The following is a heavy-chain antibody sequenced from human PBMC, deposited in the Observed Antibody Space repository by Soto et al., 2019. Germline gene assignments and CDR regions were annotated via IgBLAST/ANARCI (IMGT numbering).Heavy chain of an antibody. D-gene: IGHD3-9*01. J-gene: IGHJ4*02. CDR2: ISYSGST. V-gene: IGHV4-39*01. CDR1: GGSISSDSYY. Sequence: QLQLQESGPGLVKPSETLSLTCTVSGGSISSDSYYWGWIRQSPEKGLEWITSISYSGSTYYDPTLESRLIISLHTSTMPFYLRLGSVTAADTAVYYCVVFWPPPFSAALTDYTDAFDYWGQGALVSVSS. CDR3: VVFWPPPFSAALTDYTDAFDY.